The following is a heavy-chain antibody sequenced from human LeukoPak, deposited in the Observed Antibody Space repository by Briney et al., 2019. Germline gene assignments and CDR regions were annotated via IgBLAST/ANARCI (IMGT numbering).Heavy chain of an antibody. CDR3: ASSTRSAVEMATSGERFDP. J-gene: IGHJ5*02. D-gene: IGHD5-24*01. V-gene: IGHV1-69*05. CDR1: GGTFSSYA. CDR2: IIPIFGTA. Sequence: SVKVSCKASGGTFSSYAISWVRQAPGQGLEWMGGIIPIFGTANYAQKFQGRVTITTDESTSTAYMELSSLRSEDTAVYYCASSTRSAVEMATSGERFDPWGQGTLVTVSS.